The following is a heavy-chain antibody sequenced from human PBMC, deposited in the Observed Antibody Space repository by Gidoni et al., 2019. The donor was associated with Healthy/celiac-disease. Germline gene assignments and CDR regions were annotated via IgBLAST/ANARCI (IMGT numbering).Heavy chain of an antibody. V-gene: IGHV1-69*09. CDR1: GGTFSSYA. CDR3: ARDHYDSSGYRVYYYGMDV. D-gene: IGHD3-22*01. J-gene: IGHJ6*02. CDR2: IIPILGIA. Sequence: QVQLVQSGAEVKKPGSSVKVSCKASGGTFSSYAISWVRQAPGQGLEWMGRIIPILGIANYAQKFQGRVTITADKSTSTAYMELSSLRSEDTAVYYCARDHYDSSGYRVYYYGMDVWGQGTTVTVSS.